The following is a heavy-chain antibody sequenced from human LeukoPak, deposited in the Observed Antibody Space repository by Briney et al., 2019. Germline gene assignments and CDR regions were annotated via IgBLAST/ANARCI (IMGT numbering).Heavy chain of an antibody. CDR1: GFTFDDYA. D-gene: IGHD3-22*01. Sequence: GRSLRLSCAASGFTFDDYAMHWVRQAPGKGLEWVSGISWNSGSLGYADSVKGRFTISRDNAKNSLYLQMNSLRAEDTALYYCAKDMGSGYYDSSGYYPNYYYYYGMDVWGQGTTVTVSS. CDR3: AKDMGSGYYDSSGYYPNYYYYYGMDV. V-gene: IGHV3-9*01. CDR2: ISWNSGSL. J-gene: IGHJ6*02.